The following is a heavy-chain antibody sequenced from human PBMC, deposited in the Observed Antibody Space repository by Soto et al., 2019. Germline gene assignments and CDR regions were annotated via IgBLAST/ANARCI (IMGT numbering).Heavy chain of an antibody. D-gene: IGHD1-1*01. CDR2: ISYDGTEE. J-gene: IGHJ4*02. V-gene: IGHV3-30*03. Sequence: QVQLVESGGGVVQPGRSLSLSCAASGFTFSSYGMHWVRQAPGKGLEWVAVISYDGTEEYHAASVKGRFTISRDNSKNTLYLQVNSLRAEDTAVYYCARKPETGTTVPFDYWGQGTLVTVSS. CDR1: GFTFSSYG. CDR3: ARKPETGTTVPFDY.